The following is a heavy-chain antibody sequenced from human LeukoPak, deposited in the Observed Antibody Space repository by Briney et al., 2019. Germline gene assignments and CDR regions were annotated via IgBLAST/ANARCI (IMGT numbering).Heavy chain of an antibody. Sequence: PGGSLRLSCAASGLIFSDYGMHWVRQAPGKGLEWVTFIRYDGTNKYYADSVKGRFTISRDNSKNTLYLQMDSLRTEDTAVYYCEKDRNCSSTSCSFGTTWFDPWAQGTLVTVSS. V-gene: IGHV3-30*02. J-gene: IGHJ5*02. CDR2: IRYDGTNK. D-gene: IGHD2-2*01. CDR1: GLIFSDYG. CDR3: EKDRNCSSTSCSFGTTWFDP.